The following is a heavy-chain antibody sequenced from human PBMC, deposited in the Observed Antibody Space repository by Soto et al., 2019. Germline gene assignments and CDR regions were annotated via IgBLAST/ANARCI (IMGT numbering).Heavy chain of an antibody. V-gene: IGHV1-69*13. J-gene: IGHJ4*02. D-gene: IGHD6-19*01. CDR3: ARVKSSGWYSLDY. CDR1: GGTFSSYA. Sequence: SVKVCCKASGGTFSSYAISWVRQAPGQGLEWMGGIIPIFGTANYAQKFQGRVTITADESTSTAYMELSSLRSEDTAVYYCARVKSSGWYSLDYWGQGTLVTVSS. CDR2: IIPIFGTA.